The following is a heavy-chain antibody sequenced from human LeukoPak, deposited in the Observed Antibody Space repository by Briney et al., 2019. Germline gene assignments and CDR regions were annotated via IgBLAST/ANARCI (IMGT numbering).Heavy chain of an antibody. Sequence: PGGSLRLSCAASGFTFSDYYMSWIRQAPGKGLEWVSYISSSGSTIYYADSVKGRFTISRDNAKNSLYLQMNSLRAEDTAVYYCARDPYLMGWFGELLIDSLIDYWGQGTLVTVSS. CDR1: GFTFSDYY. V-gene: IGHV3-11*01. D-gene: IGHD3-10*01. CDR3: ARDPYLMGWFGELLIDSLIDY. J-gene: IGHJ4*02. CDR2: ISSSGSTI.